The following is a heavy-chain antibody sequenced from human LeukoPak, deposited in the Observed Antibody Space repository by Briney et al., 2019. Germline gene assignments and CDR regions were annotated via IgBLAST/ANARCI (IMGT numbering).Heavy chain of an antibody. J-gene: IGHJ6*03. D-gene: IGHD3-10*01. Sequence: GGSLRLSCAASGFTFSNAWMSWVRQAPGKGLEWVGRIKSKTDGGTTDYAAPVKGRFTISRDDSKNTLYLQMNSLKTEDTAVYYCTSYGSGNYYYYYYMDVWGKGTTVTISS. CDR1: GFTFSNAW. V-gene: IGHV3-15*01. CDR3: TSYGSGNYYYYYYMDV. CDR2: IKSKTDGGTT.